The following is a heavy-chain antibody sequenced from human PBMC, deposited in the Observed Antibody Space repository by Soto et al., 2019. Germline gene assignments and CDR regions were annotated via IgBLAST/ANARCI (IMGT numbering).Heavy chain of an antibody. D-gene: IGHD6-6*01. CDR3: AKSITARPFDY. V-gene: IGHV3-23*01. CDR2: ISGSGGNT. J-gene: IGHJ4*02. CDR1: GFTFSSYA. Sequence: GGSLRLSCTASGFTFSSYAMSWVRQAPGKGLEWVSAISGSGGNTYYADSVKGRFAISRDNSKNTLYLQMNSLRAEDTAVYYCAKSITARPFDYWGQGALVTVSS.